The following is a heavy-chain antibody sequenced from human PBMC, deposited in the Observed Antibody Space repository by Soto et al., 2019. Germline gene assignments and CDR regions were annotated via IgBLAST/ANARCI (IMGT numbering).Heavy chain of an antibody. CDR2: ISYDGSNT. J-gene: IGHJ4*02. CDR1: GFTFSNYA. D-gene: IGHD6-19*01. Sequence: GGSLRLSCAASGFTFSNYALHWVRQAPGKGLEWVALISYDGSNTYYADSVKGRFTISRDNSQNTLYLQMHSLRAEDTALYYCGAGQFFSDYWGQGALVTVSS. CDR3: GAGQFFSDY. V-gene: IGHV3-30-3*01.